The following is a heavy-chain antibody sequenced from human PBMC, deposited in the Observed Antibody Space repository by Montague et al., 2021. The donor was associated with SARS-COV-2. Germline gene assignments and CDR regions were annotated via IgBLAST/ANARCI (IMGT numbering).Heavy chain of an antibody. D-gene: IGHD2-8*02. CDR3: ARDGIIDYNTGGYNLYYGLDV. J-gene: IGHJ6*02. CDR1: GGSFNNYY. CDR2: IYYRGST. Sequence: SETLSLTCTVSGGSFNNYYWTWIRQPPGKGLEWIGYIYYRGSTNYNPSLKSRVSMSLDMSENQFSLELSSVTAADTAVYYCARDGIIDYNTGGYNLYYGLDVWGQGTTVTVSS. V-gene: IGHV4-59*01.